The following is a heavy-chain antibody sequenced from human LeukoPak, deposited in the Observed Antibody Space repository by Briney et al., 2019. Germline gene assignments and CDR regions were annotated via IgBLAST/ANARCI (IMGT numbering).Heavy chain of an antibody. Sequence: ASVKVSCKASGGTFSSYAISWVRQAPGQGLEWMGRIIPILGIANYAQKFQGRVTIAADKSTSTAYMELSSLRSEDTAVYYCARDYYDSTYGYWGQGTLVTVSS. CDR1: GGTFSSYA. D-gene: IGHD3-22*01. J-gene: IGHJ4*02. CDR2: IIPILGIA. V-gene: IGHV1-69*04. CDR3: ARDYYDSTYGY.